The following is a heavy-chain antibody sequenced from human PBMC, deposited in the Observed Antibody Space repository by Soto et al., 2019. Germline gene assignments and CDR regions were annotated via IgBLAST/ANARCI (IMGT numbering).Heavy chain of an antibody. CDR2: IYYSGST. CDR1: GGSISSYY. CDR3: ARALGVESIAAAAPGEYYYYYMDV. D-gene: IGHD6-13*01. Sequence: SETLSLTCTVSGGSISSYYWSWIRQPPGKGLEWIGYIYYSGSTNYNPSLKSRVTISVDTSKNQFSLKLSSVTAADTAVYYCARALGVESIAAAAPGEYYYYYMDVWGKGTTVTVSS. J-gene: IGHJ6*03. V-gene: IGHV4-59*01.